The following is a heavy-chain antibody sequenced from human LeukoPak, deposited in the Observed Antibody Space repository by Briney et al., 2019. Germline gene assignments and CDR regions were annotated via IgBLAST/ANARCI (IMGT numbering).Heavy chain of an antibody. CDR3: ANLPTYYYDSSGYYSDY. CDR2: ISGSGGST. D-gene: IGHD3-22*01. CDR1: VLIFSRYA. J-gene: IGHJ4*02. Sequence: GRSVRLFRASSVLIFSRYALRCVREAWGRGREGGSDISGSGGSTYYACSVKGRFTISRDKSNNTLYLQMNSLRAEDTAVYYCANLPTYYYDSSGYYSDYWGQGTLVTVSS. V-gene: IGHV3-23*01.